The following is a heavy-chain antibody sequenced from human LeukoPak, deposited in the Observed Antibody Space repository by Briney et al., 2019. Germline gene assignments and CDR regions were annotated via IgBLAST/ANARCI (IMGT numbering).Heavy chain of an antibody. V-gene: IGHV4-39*01. CDR2: IYYSGST. Sequence: NPSETLSLTCTVSGGSISSSSYYWGWIRQPPGKGLEWIGSIYYSGSTYYNPSLKSRVTISVDTSKNQFSLKLSSVTAADTAVYYCARLDYLYSSGWYYFDYWGQGTLVTVSS. J-gene: IGHJ4*02. D-gene: IGHD6-19*01. CDR1: GGSISSSSYY. CDR3: ARLDYLYSSGWYYFDY.